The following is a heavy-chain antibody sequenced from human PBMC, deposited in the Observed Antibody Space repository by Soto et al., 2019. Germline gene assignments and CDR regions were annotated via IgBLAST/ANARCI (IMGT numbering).Heavy chain of an antibody. Sequence: GGSLRLSCAASGFTFSSYAMHWVRQAPGKGLKWVAVISYDGSNKYYADSVKGRFTISRDNSKNTLYLQMNSLRAEDTAVYYCARDPCSGGSCYPINYFDYWGQGTLVTVSS. CDR1: GFTFSSYA. CDR2: ISYDGSNK. CDR3: ARDPCSGGSCYPINYFDY. D-gene: IGHD2-15*01. J-gene: IGHJ4*02. V-gene: IGHV3-30-3*01.